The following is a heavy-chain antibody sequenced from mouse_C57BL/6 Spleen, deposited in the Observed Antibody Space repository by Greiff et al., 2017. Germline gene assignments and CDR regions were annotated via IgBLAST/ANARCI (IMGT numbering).Heavy chain of an antibody. CDR3: ARIPIYYDYDEGDY. V-gene: IGHV1-55*01. D-gene: IGHD2-4*01. J-gene: IGHJ2*01. Sequence: VQLQQPGAELVKPGASVTMSCKASGYTFTSYWITWVKQRPGQGLEWIGDIYPGSGSTNYNEKFKSKATLTVDTSSSTAYMQLSSLTSEDSAVYYCARIPIYYDYDEGDYWGQGTTLTVSS. CDR2: IYPGSGST. CDR1: GYTFTSYW.